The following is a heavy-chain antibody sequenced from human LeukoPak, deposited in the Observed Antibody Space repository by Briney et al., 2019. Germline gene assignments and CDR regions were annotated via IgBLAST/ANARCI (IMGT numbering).Heavy chain of an antibody. D-gene: IGHD2-2*01. V-gene: IGHV3-21*01. J-gene: IGHJ3*02. CDR1: GFTFSSYS. CDR2: ISSSSSYI. CDR3: ARVGKFDVVVAPAADAFDI. Sequence: GGSLRLYCAASGFTFSSYSMNWVRLAPGKGLEWVSSISSSSSYIYYADSVKGRFTISRDNAKNSLYLQMNSLRAEDTAVYYCARVGKFDVVVAPAADAFDIWGPGTMVTVSS.